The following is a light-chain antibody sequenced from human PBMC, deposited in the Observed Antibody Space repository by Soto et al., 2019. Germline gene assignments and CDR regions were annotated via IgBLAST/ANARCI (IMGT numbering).Light chain of an antibody. CDR1: SSDVGAYDY. Sequence: QSALTQPASVSGSPGQSIAISCTGTSSDVGAYDYVSWYQQHPGEAPKVNIYDVSHRPSGVSDRFSGSKSGNTASLTISGLQAEDEADYYCSSYAKSGSVVFGGGTKLTVL. V-gene: IGLV2-14*01. J-gene: IGLJ2*01. CDR3: SSYAKSGSVV. CDR2: DVS.